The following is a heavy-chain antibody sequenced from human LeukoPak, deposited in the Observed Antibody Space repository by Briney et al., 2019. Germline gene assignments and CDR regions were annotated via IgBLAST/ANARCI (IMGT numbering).Heavy chain of an antibody. CDR3: GRDRGGQWLGVDY. J-gene: IGHJ4*02. CDR2: ISAYNGNR. Sequence: ASVQVSCKASGYTFTNYGISWVRQAPGQGLEWMGWISAYNGNRHYAQKLQDRVTMTTDTSTSTADMELRSLRSDDTAVYYCGRDRGGQWLGVDYWGQGTLVTVSS. CDR1: GYTFTNYG. D-gene: IGHD6-19*01. V-gene: IGHV1-18*01.